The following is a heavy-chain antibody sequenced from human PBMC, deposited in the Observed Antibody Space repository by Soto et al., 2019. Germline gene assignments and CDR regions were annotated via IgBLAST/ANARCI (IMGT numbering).Heavy chain of an antibody. V-gene: IGHV1-8*01. CDR2: MNPNSGNT. Sequence: GASVKVSCKAFGYTITSFDINWVRQATGQGLEWMGWMNPNSGNTGYAQKFQGRVTMTRNTSISTAYMELSSLRSEDTAVYYCAREAWSAYYDFWSGYYRAFDIWGQGTMVTVSS. CDR1: GYTITSFD. J-gene: IGHJ3*02. CDR3: AREAWSAYYDFWSGYYRAFDI. D-gene: IGHD3-3*01.